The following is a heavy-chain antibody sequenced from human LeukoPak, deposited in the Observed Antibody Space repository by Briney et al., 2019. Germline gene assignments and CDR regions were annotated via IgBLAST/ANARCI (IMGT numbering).Heavy chain of an antibody. D-gene: IGHD3-22*01. Sequence: GGSLRLSCAASGFTFSNAWMSWVRQAPGKGLEWVGRIKSKTDGGTTDYAAPVKGRFTISRDDSKNTLYLQMNSLKTEDTAVYYCTTIIYDSRGFYYWGQGTLVTVSS. J-gene: IGHJ4*02. V-gene: IGHV3-15*01. CDR1: GFTFSNAW. CDR3: TTIIYDSRGFYY. CDR2: IKSKTDGGTT.